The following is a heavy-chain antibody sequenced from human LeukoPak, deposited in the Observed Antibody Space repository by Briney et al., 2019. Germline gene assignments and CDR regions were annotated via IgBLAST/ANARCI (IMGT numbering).Heavy chain of an antibody. Sequence: PGWSLRLSCAVSGITLSNYGMSWVRQAPGKGLEWVAGSSSSGGRTNYAYAVKGRFTISRDNPKNTLQLPMNSLRAEDTAVYFCAKRGVVIRVILVGFHKEAYYFDSWGQGALVIVSS. J-gene: IGHJ4*02. CDR2: SSSSGGRT. D-gene: IGHD3-22*01. CDR1: GITLSNYG. V-gene: IGHV3-23*01. CDR3: AKRGVVIRVILVGFHKEAYYFDS.